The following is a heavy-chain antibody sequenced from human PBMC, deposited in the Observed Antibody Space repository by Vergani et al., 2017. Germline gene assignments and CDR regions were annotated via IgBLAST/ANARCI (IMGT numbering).Heavy chain of an antibody. CDR1: GFTFSSDA. CDR3: VKDIAASGNYWYFDL. V-gene: IGHV3-9*01. Sequence: EVQLLESGGGLVQPGGSLRFSCAASGFTFSSDAMSWVRQAPGKGLEWVSGINWNSDSIAYADSVKGRFTISRDNAKNSLYLQMNSLRAEDTALYYCVKDIAASGNYWYFDLWGRGTLVTVSS. CDR2: INWNSDSI. J-gene: IGHJ2*01. D-gene: IGHD6-13*01.